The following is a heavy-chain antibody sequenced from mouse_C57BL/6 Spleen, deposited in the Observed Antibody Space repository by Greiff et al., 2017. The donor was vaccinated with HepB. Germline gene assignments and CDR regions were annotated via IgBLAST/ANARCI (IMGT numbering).Heavy chain of an antibody. D-gene: IGHD1-1*01. CDR2: ILPGSGST. CDR3: ARGLYYYGSSPWYFDV. V-gene: IGHV1-9*01. J-gene: IGHJ1*03. CDR1: GYTFTGYW. Sequence: QVQLKQSGAELMKPGASVKLSCKATGYTFTGYWIEWVKQRPGHGLEWIGEILPGSGSTNYNEKFKGKATFTADTSSNTAYMQLSSLTTEDSAIYYCARGLYYYGSSPWYFDVWGTGTTVTVSS.